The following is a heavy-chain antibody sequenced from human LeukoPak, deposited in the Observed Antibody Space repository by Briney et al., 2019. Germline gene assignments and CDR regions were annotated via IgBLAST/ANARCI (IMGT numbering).Heavy chain of an antibody. Sequence: SETLSLTCTVSGGSISSYYWSWIRQPPGKGLEWVGYIYYSGSTNYNPSLKSRVTISVDTSKNQFSLKLSSVTAADTAVYYCARIYCTSTSCLDYWGQGTLVTVSS. CDR2: IYYSGST. CDR3: ARIYCTSTSCLDY. D-gene: IGHD2-2*01. CDR1: GGSISSYY. J-gene: IGHJ4*02. V-gene: IGHV4-59*01.